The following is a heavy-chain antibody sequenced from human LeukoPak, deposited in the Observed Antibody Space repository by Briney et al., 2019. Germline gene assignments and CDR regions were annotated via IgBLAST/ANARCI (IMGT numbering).Heavy chain of an antibody. CDR1: GYTFTSNY. CDR3: AGDQEGFDY. V-gene: IGHV1-46*01. Sequence: ASVKVSCKASGYTFTSNYIHWVRQAPGQGLEWMGMIYPRDGSTSYAQKFQGRVTVTRDTSTSTVHMELSGLRSEDTAVYYCAGDQEGFDYWGQGTLVTVSS. J-gene: IGHJ4*02. CDR2: IYPRDGST.